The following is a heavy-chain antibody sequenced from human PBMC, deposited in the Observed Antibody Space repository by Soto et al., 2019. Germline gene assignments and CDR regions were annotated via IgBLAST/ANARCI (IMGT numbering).Heavy chain of an antibody. CDR3: ARLLLLWVGEGPSRVMDV. D-gene: IGHD3-10*01. CDR1: GFTLSSYE. J-gene: IGHJ6*02. CDR2: ISSGGSTK. V-gene: IGHV3-48*03. Sequence: EVQLVESGGGLVQPGGSLRLSCAASGFTLSSYEVNWVRQAPGKGLEWVSYISSGGSTKYYADSVKGRFTISRDNAKNSVYLQMNSLRAEDTAVYYCARLLLLWVGEGPSRVMDVWGQGTTVTVSS.